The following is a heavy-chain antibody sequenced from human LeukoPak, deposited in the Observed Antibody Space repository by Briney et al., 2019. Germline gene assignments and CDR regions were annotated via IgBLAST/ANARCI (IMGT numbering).Heavy chain of an antibody. CDR3: ARGSGSYGLYYFDY. J-gene: IGHJ4*02. CDR2: IYYSGST. CDR1: GGSISSYY. Sequence: SETLSLTCTVSGGSISSYYWSWIRQPPGKGLERIGYIYYSGSTNYNPSLKSRVTISVDTSKNQFSLKLSSVTAADTAVYYCARGSGSYGLYYFDYWGQGTLVTVSS. D-gene: IGHD2-15*01. V-gene: IGHV4-59*08.